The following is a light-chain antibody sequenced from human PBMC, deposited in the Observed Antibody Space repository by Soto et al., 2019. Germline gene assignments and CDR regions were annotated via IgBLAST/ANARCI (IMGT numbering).Light chain of an antibody. CDR3: EQSYSTRWT. J-gene: IGKJ1*01. Sequence: DIQMTQSPSSLSVSVGDRVTITCRASQSISNYLNWYQQKPGKAPKLLIYGASSLQSGVPSRFSGSGSGTDFTLTISSLQPEDFATYYCEQSYSTRWTFGQGTKVEIK. CDR2: GAS. CDR1: QSISNY. V-gene: IGKV1-39*01.